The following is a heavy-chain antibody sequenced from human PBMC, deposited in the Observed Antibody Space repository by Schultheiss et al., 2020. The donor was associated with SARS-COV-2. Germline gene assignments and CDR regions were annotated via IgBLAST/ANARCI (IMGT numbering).Heavy chain of an antibody. Sequence: SETLSLTCAVYGGSFSGYYWSWIRQPPGKGLEWIGYIYHSGSTNYNPSLKSRVTISVDTSKNQFSLKLSSVTAADTAVYYCARVGKRSTKGYAFDIWGQGTMVTVSS. J-gene: IGHJ3*02. CDR3: ARVGKRSTKGYAFDI. D-gene: IGHD1-26*01. CDR1: GGSFSGYY. CDR2: IYHSGST. V-gene: IGHV4-34*01.